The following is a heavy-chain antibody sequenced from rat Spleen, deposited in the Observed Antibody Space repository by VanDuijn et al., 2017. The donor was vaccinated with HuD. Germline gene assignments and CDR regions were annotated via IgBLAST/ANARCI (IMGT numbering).Heavy chain of an antibody. CDR1: GFTFNNYW. J-gene: IGHJ4*01. D-gene: IGHD4-3*01. CDR2: IYSDGNTA. Sequence: EVQLVESGGGAVQPGRSLKLSCVASGFTFNNYWMTWIRQAPKKGLEWVATIYSDGNTAFYRHSVKDRFTISRDNAKSTLYLQMDSLGSEDTATYYCTRHASGYGVMDAWGQGASVTVPS. CDR3: TRHASGYGVMDA. V-gene: IGHV5-7*01.